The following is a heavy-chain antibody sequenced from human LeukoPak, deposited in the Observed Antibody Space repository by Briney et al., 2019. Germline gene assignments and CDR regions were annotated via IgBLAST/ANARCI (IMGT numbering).Heavy chain of an antibody. J-gene: IGHJ3*02. V-gene: IGHV4-38-2*01. CDR2: IYHSGST. CDR3: ASGGSGAFDI. CDR1: GYSISSGCY. D-gene: IGHD3-10*01. Sequence: SETLSLTCAVSGYSISSGCYWGWIRQPPGKGLEWIGSIYHSGSTYYNPSLKSRVTISVDTSKNQFSLKLSSVTAADTAVYYCASGGSGAFDIWGQGTMVTVSS.